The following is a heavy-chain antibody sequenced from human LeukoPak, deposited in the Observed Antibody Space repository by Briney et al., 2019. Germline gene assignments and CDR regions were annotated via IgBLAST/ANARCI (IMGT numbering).Heavy chain of an antibody. Sequence: ASVKVSCKASGYTFIVYHMHWVRQAPGQGLEWMGWINPNSGDTNFAQKFQGRVTMTRDTSISTVYMELSRLTSDDTAVYYCARADWSMLGYWGQGTLVTASS. CDR1: GYTFIVYH. V-gene: IGHV1-2*02. CDR2: INPNSGDT. D-gene: IGHD1-1*01. J-gene: IGHJ4*02. CDR3: ARADWSMLGY.